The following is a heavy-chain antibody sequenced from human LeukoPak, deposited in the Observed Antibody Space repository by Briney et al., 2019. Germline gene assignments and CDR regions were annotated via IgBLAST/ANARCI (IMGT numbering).Heavy chain of an antibody. V-gene: IGHV4-31*03. CDR2: IYYSGST. CDR3: ARDGSSSSFRSWFDP. D-gene: IGHD6-6*01. J-gene: IGHJ5*02. CDR1: GGSISSGGYY. Sequence: SQTLSLTCTVSGGSISSGGYYWSWIRQHPGKGLEWIGYIYYSGSTYYNPSLKSRVTISVDTSKNQFSLKLSSVTAADTAVYYCARDGSSSSFRSWFDPWGQGTLVTVSS.